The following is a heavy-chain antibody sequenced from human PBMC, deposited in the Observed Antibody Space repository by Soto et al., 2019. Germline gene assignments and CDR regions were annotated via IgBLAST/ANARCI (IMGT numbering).Heavy chain of an antibody. CDR3: ARRAFGSSRAFDI. J-gene: IGHJ3*02. D-gene: IGHD6-6*01. CDR2: ISDSGGLT. CDR1: GFAFSSYP. Sequence: PGGSLRLSCAASGFAFSSYPLSWVRQAPEKGLEWVSGISDSGGLTYNADSVKGRFTISRDNSKNTLYLQMNSLRAEDTAVYYCARRAFGSSRAFDIWGQGTTVTVSS. V-gene: IGHV3-23*01.